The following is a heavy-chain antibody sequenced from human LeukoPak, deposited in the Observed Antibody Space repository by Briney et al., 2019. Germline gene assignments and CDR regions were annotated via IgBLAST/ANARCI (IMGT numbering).Heavy chain of an antibody. CDR2: IIPILGIA. V-gene: IGHV1-69*04. CDR1: GGTFSSYA. Sequence: SVKVSCKASGGTFSSYAISLVRQAPGQGLEWMGRIIPILGIANYAQKFQGRVTITADKSTSTAYMELSSLRSEDTAVYYCASRDYDSRPGWFDPWGQGTLVTVSS. CDR3: ASRDYDSRPGWFDP. D-gene: IGHD3-3*01. J-gene: IGHJ5*02.